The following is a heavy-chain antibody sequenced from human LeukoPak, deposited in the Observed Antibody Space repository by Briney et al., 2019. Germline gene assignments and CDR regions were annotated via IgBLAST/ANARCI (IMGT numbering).Heavy chain of an antibody. CDR2: IYSGGIYNDGTT. CDR1: GFTFSSYG. J-gene: IGHJ3*02. CDR3: ARRELLGYSYGLRTFNI. V-gene: IGHV3-NL1*01. Sequence: PGGSLRLSCAASGFTFSSYGMHWVRQAPGKGLEWVSVIYSGGIYNDGTTNYGDSVKGRFTISRDNSKNTLYLQMNSLRAEDTAVYYCARRELLGYSYGLRTFNIWGQGTTVTVSS. D-gene: IGHD5-18*01.